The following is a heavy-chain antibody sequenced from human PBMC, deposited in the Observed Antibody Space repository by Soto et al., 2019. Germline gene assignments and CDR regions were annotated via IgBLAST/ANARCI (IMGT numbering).Heavy chain of an antibody. J-gene: IGHJ5*02. CDR1: GYTFTSYG. CDR2: ISAYNGNT. Sequence: ASVKVSCKASGYTFTSYGISWVRQAPGQGLEWMGWISAYNGNTNYAQKLQGRVTMTTDTSTGTAYMELRSLRSDDTAVYYCARGYSRGIVATSNWFDPWGQGTLVTVSS. D-gene: IGHD5-12*01. CDR3: ARGYSRGIVATSNWFDP. V-gene: IGHV1-18*01.